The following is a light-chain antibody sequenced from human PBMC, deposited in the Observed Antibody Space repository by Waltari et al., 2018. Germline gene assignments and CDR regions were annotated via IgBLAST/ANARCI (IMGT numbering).Light chain of an antibody. V-gene: IGLV2-23*02. CDR2: DVS. Sequence: QSALTQPASVSGSPGQSITISCTGTRSDVGGYNYFSWYQQHPGKAPKLMIYDVSKRPSGVSNRFSGSKSGNTASLTISGLQAEDEADYYCCSYAGSSTFEVFGTGTKVTVL. CDR3: CSYAGSSTFEV. CDR1: RSDVGGYNY. J-gene: IGLJ1*01.